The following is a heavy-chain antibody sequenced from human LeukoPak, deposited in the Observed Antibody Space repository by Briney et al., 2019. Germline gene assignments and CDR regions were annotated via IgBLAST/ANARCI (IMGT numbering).Heavy chain of an antibody. D-gene: IGHD2-15*01. CDR3: TRDYRSYGGGSWNYYMDV. V-gene: IGHV3-49*04. CDR1: GFTFEDYA. Sequence: GRSLKLSCTASGFTFEDYAMSWVRQAPGQGLEWVGFMRSRDDGDTTEYAASVKGRFTISRDDPKYIAYLQMSSLKIEDTGVYFCTRDYRSYGGGSWNYYMDVWGKGTTVTVSS. CDR2: MRSRDDGDTT. J-gene: IGHJ6*03.